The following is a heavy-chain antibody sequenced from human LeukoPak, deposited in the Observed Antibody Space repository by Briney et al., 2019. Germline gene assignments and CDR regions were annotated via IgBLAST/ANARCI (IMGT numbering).Heavy chain of an antibody. V-gene: IGHV1-18*01. CDR3: ARLHPYASGMEDGFDI. D-gene: IGHD3-10*01. J-gene: IGHJ3*02. Sequence: ASVKVSCKASGYTFNTYGISWERQAPGQGLEWMGWIRSYNGNTNYAQNVQGRLTMTTDTSTSTAYMELTSLTSDDTAVYYCARLHPYASGMEDGFDIWGQGTLVTVSS. CDR1: GYTFNTYG. CDR2: IRSYNGNT.